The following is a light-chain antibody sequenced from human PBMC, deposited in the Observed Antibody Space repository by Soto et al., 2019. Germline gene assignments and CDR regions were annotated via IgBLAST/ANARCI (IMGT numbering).Light chain of an antibody. V-gene: IGLV1-40*01. CDR2: STS. J-gene: IGLJ1*01. CDR3: QSYDSSLSAYV. CDR1: SSDIGAGYD. Sequence: QSVLTQPPSVSGAPGQRVTLSCTGSSSDIGAGYDVHWYQQLPGTAPKLLIYSTSNRTSGVPDRFSASKSGTSASLAITGLQAEDEADYYCQSYDSSLSAYVFGTGTKLTVL.